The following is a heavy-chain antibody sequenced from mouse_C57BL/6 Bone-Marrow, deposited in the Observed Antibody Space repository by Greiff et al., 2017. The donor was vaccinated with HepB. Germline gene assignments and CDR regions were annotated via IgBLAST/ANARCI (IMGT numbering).Heavy chain of an antibody. Sequence: QVQLQQSGAELARPGASVKLSCKASGYTFTSYGISWVKQRTGQGLEWIGEIYPRSGNTYYNEKFKGKATLTADKSSSTAYMELRSLTSEDSAVYFCARPGGRPVPYAMDYWGQGTSVTVSS. J-gene: IGHJ4*01. V-gene: IGHV1-81*01. CDR1: GYTFTSYG. D-gene: IGHD1-2*01. CDR2: IYPRSGNT. CDR3: ARPGGRPVPYAMDY.